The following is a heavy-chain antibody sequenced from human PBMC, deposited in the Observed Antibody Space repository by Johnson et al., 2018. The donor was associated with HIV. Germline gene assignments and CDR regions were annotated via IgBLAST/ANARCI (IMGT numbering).Heavy chain of an antibody. J-gene: IGHJ3*02. CDR2: IKSKTDGGTT. V-gene: IGHV3-15*01. Sequence: VQLVESGGGLIQPGGSLRLSCVASGFTFSNAWMSWVRQAPGKGLEWVGRIKSKTDGGTTDYAAPVKGRFTISRDDSKNTLYLQINSLKTEDTAVYYCTTEAPTLLRAFDIWGQGTMVTVSS. CDR1: GFTFSNAW. CDR3: TTEAPTLLRAFDI.